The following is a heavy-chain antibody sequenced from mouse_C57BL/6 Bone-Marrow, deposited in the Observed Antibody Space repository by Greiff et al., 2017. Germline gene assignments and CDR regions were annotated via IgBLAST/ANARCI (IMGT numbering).Heavy chain of an antibody. CDR1: GFTFSSYG. J-gene: IGHJ3*01. CDR2: ISSGGSYT. V-gene: IGHV5-6*02. Sequence: VMLVESGGDLVKPGGSLKLSCAASGFTFSSYGMSWVRQTPDKRLEWVATISSGGSYTYYPDSVKGRFTISRDNAKNTLYLQMSSLKSEDTAMYYCARPLGAWFAYWGQGTLVTVSA. CDR3: ARPLGAWFAY.